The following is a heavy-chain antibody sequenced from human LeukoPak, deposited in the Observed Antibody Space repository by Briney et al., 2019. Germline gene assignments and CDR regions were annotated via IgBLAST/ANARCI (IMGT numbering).Heavy chain of an antibody. Sequence: SETLSLTCTVSGGSISSTTYYWGWIRQPPGKGLEWIGTIYYSGTTYYSPSLKSRVTISVDTSKNQFSPELSSMTAADTAVYYCARGPTLKYFHHWGQGTLVSVSS. CDR2: IYYSGTT. CDR1: GGSISSTTYY. CDR3: ARGPTLKYFHH. V-gene: IGHV4-39*02. J-gene: IGHJ1*01.